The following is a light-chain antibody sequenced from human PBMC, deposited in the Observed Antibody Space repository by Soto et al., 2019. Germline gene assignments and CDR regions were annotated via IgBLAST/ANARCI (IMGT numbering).Light chain of an antibody. CDR1: GSDIGGYNH. CDR2: EVT. Sequence: QSALTQPASVSGSPGQSITISCTGTGSDIGGYNHVSWYQHHPGKAPKLIIYEVTNRPSGVSNRFSGSKSGNTASLTISGLQAEAEADYYCSSYTSSTTYVFATVTKVTVL. CDR3: SSYTSSTTYV. J-gene: IGLJ1*01. V-gene: IGLV2-14*01.